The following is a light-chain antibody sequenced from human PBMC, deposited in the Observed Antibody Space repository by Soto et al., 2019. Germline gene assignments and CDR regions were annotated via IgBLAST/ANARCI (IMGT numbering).Light chain of an antibody. CDR2: EDY. V-gene: IGLV2-23*01. CDR1: SGDVGGYNL. CDR3: CSYAGGDPFLL. Sequence: QSALTQPASVSGSPGQSITISCTGTSGDVGGYNLVSWYLQHPGKVPKLLIYEDYSRPSGVSTRFSASKSGNTASLTISGLQGEDEAYYYCCSYAGGDPFLLFGGGTKLTV. J-gene: IGLJ2*01.